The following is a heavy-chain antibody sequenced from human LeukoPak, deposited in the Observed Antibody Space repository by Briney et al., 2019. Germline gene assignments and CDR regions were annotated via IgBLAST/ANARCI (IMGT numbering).Heavy chain of an antibody. CDR3: ARTNYRAPLDY. D-gene: IGHD5-24*01. J-gene: IGHJ4*02. V-gene: IGHV1-2*02. Sequence: ASVKVSCKASGYTFTGYYMHWVRQAPGQGLEWMGWINPNSGGTNYARKFQGRVTMTRDTSISTAYMELSRLRSDDTAVYYCARTNYRAPLDYWGQGTLVTVSS. CDR2: INPNSGGT. CDR1: GYTFTGYY.